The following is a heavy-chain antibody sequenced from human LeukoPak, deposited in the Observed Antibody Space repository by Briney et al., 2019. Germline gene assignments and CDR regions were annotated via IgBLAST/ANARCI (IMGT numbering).Heavy chain of an antibody. CDR3: ARYGNLMTTVTTFWFDP. D-gene: IGHD4-17*01. J-gene: IGHJ5*02. Sequence: SETLSLTCTVSGGFISSYYWSWIRQPPGKGLEWIGYIYYSGSTNYNPSLKSRVTISVDTSKNQFSLKLSSVTAAGTAVYYCARYGNLMTTVTTFWFDPWGQGTLVTVSS. V-gene: IGHV4-59*08. CDR1: GGFISSYY. CDR2: IYYSGST.